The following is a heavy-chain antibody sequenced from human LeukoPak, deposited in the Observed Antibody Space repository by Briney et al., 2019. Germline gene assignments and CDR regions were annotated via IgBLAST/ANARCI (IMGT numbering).Heavy chain of an antibody. J-gene: IGHJ4*02. D-gene: IGHD3/OR15-3a*01. CDR2: ISYDGNDK. V-gene: IGHV3-30*04. CDR1: GFTFNTFA. Sequence: GGSLRLSCTVSGFTFNTFAMHWVRQSPGKGLEWVALISYDGNDKYYRGSVKGRFTISRDISKNTVYLQMNSLRPEDTAVYYCARDPRDRIFGPLDYWGQGTLVTVSS. CDR3: ARDPRDRIFGPLDY.